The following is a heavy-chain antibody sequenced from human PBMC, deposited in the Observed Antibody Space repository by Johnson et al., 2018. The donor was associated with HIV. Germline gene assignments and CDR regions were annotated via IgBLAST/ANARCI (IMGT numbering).Heavy chain of an antibody. D-gene: IGHD1-26*01. J-gene: IGHJ3*02. CDR3: ARPPYSGSYYDAFDI. CDR1: GFTFSSYA. V-gene: IGHV3-23*04. CDR2: ISGSGDST. Sequence: VQLVESGGGLVQPGGSLRLSCAASGFTFSSYAMSWVRQAPGKGLEWVSVISGSGDSTYYTDSVKGRFTISRDNSKNTLYLQMNSLRAEDTAVYYCARPPYSGSYYDAFDIWGQGTMVTVS.